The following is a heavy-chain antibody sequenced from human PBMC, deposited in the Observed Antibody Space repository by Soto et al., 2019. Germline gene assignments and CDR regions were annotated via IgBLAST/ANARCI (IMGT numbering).Heavy chain of an antibody. CDR3: ARDPEHYGSGYYYYGMDV. Sequence: GGSLRLSCAASGFTFSSYWMHWVRQAPGKGLVWVSRINSDGSSTSYADSVKGRFTISRDNAKNTLYLQMNSLRAEDTAVYYCARDPEHYGSGYYYYGMDVWGQGTTVTVSS. D-gene: IGHD3-10*01. CDR2: INSDGSST. J-gene: IGHJ6*02. V-gene: IGHV3-74*01. CDR1: GFTFSSYW.